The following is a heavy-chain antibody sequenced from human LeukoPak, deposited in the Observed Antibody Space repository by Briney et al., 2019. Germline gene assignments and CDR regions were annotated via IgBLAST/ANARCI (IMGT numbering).Heavy chain of an antibody. CDR2: IKQDGSET. CDR3: ARQRGSGCLDY. CDR1: RFTLSNYW. V-gene: IGHV3-7*01. D-gene: IGHD6-19*01. J-gene: IGHJ4*02. Sequence: PGGSLRLSCAASRFTLSNYWMSWVRQAPGKGLEWVANIKQDGSETYYVDSVKGRFTISRDNAKSSLSLQMNSLRAEDTAVYYCARQRGSGCLDYWGQGTLVTVSS.